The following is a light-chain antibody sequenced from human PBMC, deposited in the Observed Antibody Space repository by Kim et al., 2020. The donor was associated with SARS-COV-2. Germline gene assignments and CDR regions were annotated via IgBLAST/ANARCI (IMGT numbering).Light chain of an antibody. CDR3: QVWDSSSDHWV. CDR1: NIGSYS. CDR2: YDS. Sequence: APGKTARITCGGNNIGSYSVHWYQQKPGQAPVLVIFYDSDRPSGIPERFSGSNSGNTATLTISRVEAGDEADYYCQVWDSSSDHWVFGGGTQLTVL. V-gene: IGLV3-21*04. J-gene: IGLJ3*02.